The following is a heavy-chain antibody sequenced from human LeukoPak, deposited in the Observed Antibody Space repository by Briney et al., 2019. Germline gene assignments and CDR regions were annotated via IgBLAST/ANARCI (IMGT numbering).Heavy chain of an antibody. CDR3: ARDPYYDILTGLSDY. V-gene: IGHV3-21*01. CDR1: GFTFSSYS. J-gene: IGHJ4*02. Sequence: GGSLRLSCAASGFTFSSYSMNWVRQAPGKGLEWVSSISSSSSYIYYADSVKGRLTISRDNAKNSLYLQMNSPRAEDTAVYYCARDPYYDILTGLSDYWGQGTLVTVSS. D-gene: IGHD3-9*01. CDR2: ISSSSSYI.